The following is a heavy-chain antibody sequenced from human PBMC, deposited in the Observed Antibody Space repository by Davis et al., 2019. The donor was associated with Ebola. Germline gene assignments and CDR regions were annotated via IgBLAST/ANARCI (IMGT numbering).Heavy chain of an antibody. D-gene: IGHD2-2*02. CDR2: IQYDGSNK. J-gene: IGHJ6*02. Sequence: GESLKISCVASGFTFTTYGMHWVRQAPGKGLEWVTLIQYDGSNKDYADSVKGRFTISRDNSKNTLYLQINSLRPEDTAVYYCAKDDTPIDVWGPGTTVTVSS. CDR3: AKDDTPIDV. V-gene: IGHV3-30*02. CDR1: GFTFTTYG.